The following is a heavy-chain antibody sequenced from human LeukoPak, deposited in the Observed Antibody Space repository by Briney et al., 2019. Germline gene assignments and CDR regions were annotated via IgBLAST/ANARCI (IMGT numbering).Heavy chain of an antibody. CDR1: GFTFDDYA. J-gene: IGHJ6*02. CDR2: ISWNSGSI. V-gene: IGHV3-9*01. Sequence: GRSLRLSCAASGFTFDDYAMHWVRQAPGKGLEWVSGISWNSGSIGYADSVKGRFTISRDNAKNPLYLQMNSLRAEDTALYYCAKDVKGYYYYYGMDVWGQGTTVTVSS. CDR3: AKDVKGYYYYYGMDV.